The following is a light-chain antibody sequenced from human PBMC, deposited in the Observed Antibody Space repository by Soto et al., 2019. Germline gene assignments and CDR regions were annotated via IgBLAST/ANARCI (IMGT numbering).Light chain of an antibody. CDR1: SSDVGGYNY. J-gene: IGLJ3*02. CDR2: DVS. V-gene: IGLV2-14*03. Sequence: QSVLTQPASVSGSPGQSITISCTGTSSDVGGYNYVSWDQQHPGKAHKLMIYDVSNRPSGVSNRLSGSKSVNTASLTISGLQAEDEADYYCSSYTSSSTLARVFGGGTKRTGL. CDR3: SSYTSSSTLARV.